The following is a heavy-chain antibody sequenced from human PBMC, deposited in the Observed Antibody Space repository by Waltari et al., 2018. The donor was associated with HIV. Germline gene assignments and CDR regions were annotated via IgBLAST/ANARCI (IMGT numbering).Heavy chain of an antibody. Sequence: QVQLVQSGAEVKKPGASVKVSCKASGYTFTGYYVHWVRQAPGQGLEWMGWIIPKTGGSNTAQKVQGRVTMMRDTSISTAYMELSRLTADDTAVYYCARDNSSGWGDFDCWGQGTLVTVS. J-gene: IGHJ4*02. V-gene: IGHV1-2*02. D-gene: IGHD6-19*01. CDR2: IIPKTGGS. CDR1: GYTFTGYY. CDR3: ARDNSSGWGDFDC.